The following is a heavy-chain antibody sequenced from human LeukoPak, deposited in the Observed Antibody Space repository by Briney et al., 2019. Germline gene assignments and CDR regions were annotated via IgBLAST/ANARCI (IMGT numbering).Heavy chain of an antibody. CDR1: GFSFSSYA. Sequence: GGSLRLSCAASGFSFSSYAMAWVRQAPGKGLEWLSYIRSSGSTKYYADSVKGRFTISRDNAKNSLYLQMNSLRAEDTAAYYCARAYCSDGSCYFDYWGQGTLVSVSS. J-gene: IGHJ4*02. CDR2: IRSSGSTK. CDR3: ARAYCSDGSCYFDY. V-gene: IGHV3-48*03. D-gene: IGHD2-15*01.